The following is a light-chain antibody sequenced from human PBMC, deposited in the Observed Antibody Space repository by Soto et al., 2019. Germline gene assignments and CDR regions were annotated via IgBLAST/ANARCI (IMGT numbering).Light chain of an antibody. CDR1: LSISSW. CDR3: QQYDRFPYS. CDR2: EAF. Sequence: DIQMTQSPPTLSASVGDTVSITCRASLSISSWLAWYQQKPGKAPKILIYEAFNLKSDVPSRFSGSGSGTDFTLTINGLQPDDFATYYCQQYDRFPYSFGPGTRLEIK. V-gene: IGKV1-5*03. J-gene: IGKJ2*01.